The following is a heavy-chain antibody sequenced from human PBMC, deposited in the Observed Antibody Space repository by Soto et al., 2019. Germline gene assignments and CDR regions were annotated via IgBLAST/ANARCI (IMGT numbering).Heavy chain of an antibody. J-gene: IGHJ6*02. Sequence: PSETLSLTCAVSGGSISSGGYYWSWIRQHPGKGLEWIGYIYYSGSTYYNPSLKSRVTLSVDTSKNQFSLKLSSVTAADTAVYYCARDRISSTSLLGAYYYGMDVWGQGTTVTVS. D-gene: IGHD2-2*01. CDR2: IYYSGST. CDR3: ARDRISSTSLLGAYYYGMDV. V-gene: IGHV4-31*11. CDR1: GGSISSGGYY.